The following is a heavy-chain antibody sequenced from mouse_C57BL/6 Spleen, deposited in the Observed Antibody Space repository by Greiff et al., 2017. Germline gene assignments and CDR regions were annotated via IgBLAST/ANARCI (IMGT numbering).Heavy chain of an antibody. Sequence: EVHLVESGGGLVQPGGSLSLSCAASGFTFTDYYMSWVRQPPGKALEWLGFIRNKANGYTTEYSASVKGRFTISRDNSQSILYLQMNALRAEDSATYYCARCYYSNYGAMDYWGQGTSVTVSS. D-gene: IGHD2-5*01. CDR2: IRNKANGYTT. CDR1: GFTFTDYY. V-gene: IGHV7-3*01. J-gene: IGHJ4*01. CDR3: ARCYYSNYGAMDY.